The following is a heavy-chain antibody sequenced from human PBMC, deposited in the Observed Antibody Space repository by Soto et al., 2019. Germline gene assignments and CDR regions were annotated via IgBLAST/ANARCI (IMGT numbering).Heavy chain of an antibody. CDR1: GFTFSGSA. J-gene: IGHJ6*02. CDR2: IRSKASSYAT. D-gene: IGHD1-20*01. CDR3: TRQAGLTGNRQGYYYGMDV. Sequence: EVQLVQSGGGLVQPGGSLKLSGAASGFTFSGSAMHWVRQASGTGLEWVGRIRSKASSYATAYAASVKGRFTISRDDSTNTSYLHMNSLKTEDTAVYYCTRQAGLTGNRQGYYYGMDVWGQGTTVTVSS. V-gene: IGHV3-73*02.